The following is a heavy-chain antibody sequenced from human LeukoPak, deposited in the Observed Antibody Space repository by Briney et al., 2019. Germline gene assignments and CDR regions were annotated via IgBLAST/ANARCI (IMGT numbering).Heavy chain of an antibody. CDR2: INPSGGST. CDR1: GYTFTSYY. Sequence: GASVKVSCKASGYTFTSYYMHWVRQAPGQGLEWMGIINPSGGSTSYAQKFQGRVTMTRDTSTSTVYMELSSLRSEDTAVYYCARVTPITIFGVVITPGAFDIWGQGTMVTVSS. D-gene: IGHD3-3*01. J-gene: IGHJ3*02. CDR3: ARVTPITIFGVVITPGAFDI. V-gene: IGHV1-46*01.